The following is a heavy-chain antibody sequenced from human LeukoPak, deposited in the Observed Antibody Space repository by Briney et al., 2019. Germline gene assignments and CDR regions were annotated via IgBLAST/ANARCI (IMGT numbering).Heavy chain of an antibody. J-gene: IGHJ4*02. Sequence: QPGGSLRLSCTASGFTFNNHAMNWVRQAPGKGLEWVSSISGSGTNTYYADFLKGRFTISRDNSKNTLYLQMNSLRAEDTAVYYCARDPSGGRQVGATTSGYWGQGTLVTVSS. CDR3: ARDPSGGRQVGATTSGY. V-gene: IGHV3-23*01. CDR1: GFTFNNHA. CDR2: ISGSGTNT. D-gene: IGHD1-26*01.